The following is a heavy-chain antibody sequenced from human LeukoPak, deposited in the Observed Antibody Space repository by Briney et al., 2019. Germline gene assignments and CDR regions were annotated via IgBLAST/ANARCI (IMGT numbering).Heavy chain of an antibody. Sequence: PGGSLRLSCAASGFTFSSYEMNWVRQAPGKGLEWVSYISSSGSSIHYADFVKGRFTISRDNAKNSLYLQMNSLRAEDTAVYYCARVADSHAFDIWGQGTMVTVSS. V-gene: IGHV3-48*03. CDR1: GFTFSSYE. J-gene: IGHJ3*02. CDR3: ARVADSHAFDI. D-gene: IGHD3/OR15-3a*01. CDR2: ISSSGSSI.